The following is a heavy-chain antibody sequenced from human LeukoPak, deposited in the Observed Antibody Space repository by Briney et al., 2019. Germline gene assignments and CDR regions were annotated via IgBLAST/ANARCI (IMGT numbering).Heavy chain of an antibody. CDR2: VKEDGSEI. CDR3: ARDRGYSSFDY. Sequence: GWSLRLSCEASAFTFSSYWMSWVRQAPGKGLEWVANVKEDGSEINYVDSVKGRFTISRDNAKNSLFLQMNSLRVEDTAVYYCARDRGYSSFDYWGQGTLVTVSS. V-gene: IGHV3-7*01. J-gene: IGHJ4*02. CDR1: AFTFSSYW. D-gene: IGHD4-23*01.